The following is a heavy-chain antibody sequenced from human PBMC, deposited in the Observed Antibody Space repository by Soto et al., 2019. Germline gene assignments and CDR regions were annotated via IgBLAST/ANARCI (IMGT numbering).Heavy chain of an antibody. V-gene: IGHV3-23*01. CDR2: ITDSSGAT. D-gene: IGHD1-26*01. J-gene: IGHJ6*02. CDR1: EFTFSSYV. CDR3: AIDFVVGGPTINYYYGMDV. Sequence: GGSLRLSCAASEFTFSSYVMSWVRQAPGKGLEWVATITDSSGATYYADSVKGRFTISRDNSKNTLYLQMSSLRAEDTAVYYCAIDFVVGGPTINYYYGMDVWGQGTTVTVSS.